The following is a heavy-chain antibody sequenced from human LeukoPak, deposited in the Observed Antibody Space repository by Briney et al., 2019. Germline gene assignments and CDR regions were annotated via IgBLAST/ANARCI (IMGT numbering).Heavy chain of an antibody. CDR3: ARDHELGTLGY. J-gene: IGHJ4*02. V-gene: IGHV3-21*01. D-gene: IGHD7-27*01. CDR1: GFTFSSYS. CDR2: ISSSSYI. Sequence: GGSLRLSCAASGFTFSSYSMNWVRQAPGKGLEWVSSISSSSYIYYADSVKGRFTISRDNAKNSLYLQMNSLRAEDTAVYYCARDHELGTLGYWGQGTLVTVSS.